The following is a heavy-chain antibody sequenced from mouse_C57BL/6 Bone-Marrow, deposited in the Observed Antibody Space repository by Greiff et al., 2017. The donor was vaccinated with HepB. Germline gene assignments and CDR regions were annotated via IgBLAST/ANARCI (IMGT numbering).Heavy chain of an antibody. J-gene: IGHJ2*01. CDR3: ARSGTVVAPFDY. CDR2: IYPGDGDT. Sequence: QVHVKQSGAELVKPGASVKISCKASGYAFSSYWMNWVKQRPGKGLEWIGQIYPGDGDTNYNGKFKGKATLTADKSSSTAYMQLSSLTSEDSAVYFCARSGTVVAPFDYWGQGTTLTVSS. CDR1: GYAFSSYW. D-gene: IGHD1-1*01. V-gene: IGHV1-80*01.